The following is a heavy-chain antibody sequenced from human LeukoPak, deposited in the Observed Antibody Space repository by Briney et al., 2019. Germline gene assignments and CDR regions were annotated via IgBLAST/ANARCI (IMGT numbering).Heavy chain of an antibody. CDR2: INHSGST. CDR1: GGSFSGYY. D-gene: IGHD3-16*01. V-gene: IGHV4-34*01. J-gene: IGHJ4*02. Sequence: PSETLSLTCAVYGGSFSGYYWSWIRQPPGKGLEGSGEINHSGSTNYNPPLKSRVTISGDTSKNEFSLKLSSVTAADTAVYYCARGLPYVWYYFDHWGQGTLVTVSS. CDR3: ARGLPYVWYYFDH.